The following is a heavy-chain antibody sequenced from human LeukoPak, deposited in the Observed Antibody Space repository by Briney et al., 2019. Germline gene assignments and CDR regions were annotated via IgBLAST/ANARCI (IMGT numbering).Heavy chain of an antibody. CDR3: VRDQGGSSSH. CDR2: ISSFGGTI. V-gene: IGHV3-48*01. CDR1: GFTFSFYS. Sequence: GGSLRLSCAASGFTFSFYSMNWVRQAPGKGLEWVSYISSFGGTINYADSVKGRFTISRGNAKNSLYLQMNSLRVDDTAVYYCVRDQGGSSSHWGQGTLVTVSS. J-gene: IGHJ4*02. D-gene: IGHD6-6*01.